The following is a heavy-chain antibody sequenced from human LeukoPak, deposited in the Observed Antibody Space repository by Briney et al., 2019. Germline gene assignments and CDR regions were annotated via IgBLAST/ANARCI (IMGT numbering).Heavy chain of an antibody. CDR2: LYSGGTT. V-gene: IGHV3-66*01. J-gene: IGHJ4*02. Sequence: GGSLRLSCAASGFTVNSNHMSWVRQAPGKGLEWVSGLYSGGTTYYADSVKGRFTISRDNSKNTLYLQMNSLRAEDTAVYYCARTPILTGYYSVYFDYWGQGTLVTVSS. CDR1: GFTVNSNH. D-gene: IGHD3-9*01. CDR3: ARTPILTGYYSVYFDY.